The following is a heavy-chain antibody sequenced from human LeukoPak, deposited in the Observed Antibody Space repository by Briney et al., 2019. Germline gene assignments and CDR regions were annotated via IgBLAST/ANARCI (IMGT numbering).Heavy chain of an antibody. CDR2: IYHSGST. D-gene: IGHD5-12*01. Sequence: EASGTLSLTCAVSGGSISSSNWWSWVRQPPGKGLEWIGEIYHSGSTNYNPSLKSRVTISVDKSKNQFSLKLSSVTAADTAVYYCARGGRGYTGYAFDYWGQGALITVSS. J-gene: IGHJ4*02. V-gene: IGHV4-4*02. CDR1: GGSISSSNW. CDR3: ARGGRGYTGYAFDY.